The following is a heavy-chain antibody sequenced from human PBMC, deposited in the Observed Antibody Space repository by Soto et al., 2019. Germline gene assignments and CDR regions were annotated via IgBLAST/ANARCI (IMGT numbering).Heavy chain of an antibody. CDR3: ARVRFLEWFDYMDV. J-gene: IGHJ6*03. CDR2: MNPTSGNT. D-gene: IGHD3-3*01. V-gene: IGHV1-8*01. Sequence: GASVKVSCKASGYTFTNYDINWVRQATGQGLEWVGWMNPTSGNTGYAQKFRGRVTMTRNTSINTAYMELSSLRSEDTAVYYCARVRFLEWFDYMDVWGKGTTVTVSS. CDR1: GYTFTNYD.